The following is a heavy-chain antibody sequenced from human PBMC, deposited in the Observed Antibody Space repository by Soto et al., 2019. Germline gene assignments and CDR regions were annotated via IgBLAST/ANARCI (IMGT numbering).Heavy chain of an antibody. Sequence: QVQLQESGPGLVKPSQTLSLTCTVSGGSISSGDYYWSWIRQPPGKGLEWIGYIYYSGSTYYNPSLKXRXTXSXXTSKNQFSLKLSSVTAADTAVYYCASSGYCTNGVCYTLFDTWGQGTLVTVSS. J-gene: IGHJ5*02. CDR1: GGSISSGDYY. V-gene: IGHV4-30-4*01. D-gene: IGHD2-8*01. CDR3: ASSGYCTNGVCYTLFDT. CDR2: IYYSGST.